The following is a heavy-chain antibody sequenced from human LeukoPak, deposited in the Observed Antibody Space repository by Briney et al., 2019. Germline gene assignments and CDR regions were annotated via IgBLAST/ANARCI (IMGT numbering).Heavy chain of an antibody. CDR2: IIPIFGTA. CDR3: ARALGIAFDI. CDR1: GGTFSSYA. Sequence: GASVKVSCKASGGTFSSYAISWVRQAPGQGLEWMGGIIPIFGTANYAQKFQGRVTITADESTSIAYMELSSLRSEDTAVYYCARALGIAFDIWGQGTMVTVSS. V-gene: IGHV1-69*13. D-gene: IGHD6-13*01. J-gene: IGHJ3*02.